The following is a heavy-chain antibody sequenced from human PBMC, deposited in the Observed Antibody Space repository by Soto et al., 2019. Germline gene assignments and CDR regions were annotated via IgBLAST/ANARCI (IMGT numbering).Heavy chain of an antibody. V-gene: IGHV1-69*13. CDR2: IISIFGTA. CDR3: ASAKNQHSRSWKSTDY. Sequence: SVKVSGKASGVSFSSYAISWVRLPPGQGLEWLGGIISIFGTANYGQMFQGRVTFTADEATSTAYMELCSLRSEHTDVYCCASAKNQHSRSWKSTDYWFQLPLVTVSS. D-gene: IGHD6-13*01. J-gene: IGHJ4*02. CDR1: GVSFSSYA.